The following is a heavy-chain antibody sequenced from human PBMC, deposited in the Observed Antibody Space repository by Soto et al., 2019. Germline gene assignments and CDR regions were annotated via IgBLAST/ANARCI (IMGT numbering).Heavy chain of an antibody. CDR3: AREGVLRYFDWLLEGYYYYYGMDV. CDR1: GYTFTSYD. J-gene: IGHJ6*02. Sequence: ASVKVSCKASGYTFTSYDINWVRQATGQGLEWMGWMNPNSGGTNYAQKFQGRVTMTRDTSISTAYMELSRLRSDDTAVYYCAREGVLRYFDWLLEGYYYYYGMDVWGQGTTVTVSS. V-gene: IGHV1-2*02. CDR2: MNPNSGGT. D-gene: IGHD3-9*01.